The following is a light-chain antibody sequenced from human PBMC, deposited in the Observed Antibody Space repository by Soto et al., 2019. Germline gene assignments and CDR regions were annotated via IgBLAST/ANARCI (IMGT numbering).Light chain of an antibody. Sequence: QSVLTQPASVSGSPGQSITISCTGTSSDVGGYHYVSWYQQHPGKAPKLMIFEVSNRPSGVSNHFSGSKSGNTASLTISGLQAEDEADYYCSSYSSSSTPSYVFGTGTKLTVL. CDR1: SSDVGGYHY. CDR2: EVS. V-gene: IGLV2-14*01. CDR3: SSYSSSSTPSYV. J-gene: IGLJ1*01.